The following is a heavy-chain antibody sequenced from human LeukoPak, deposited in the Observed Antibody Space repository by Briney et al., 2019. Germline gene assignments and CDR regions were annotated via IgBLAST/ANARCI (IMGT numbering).Heavy chain of an antibody. Sequence: GGSLRLSCAASGFTFSSYGMHWVRQAPGKGLEWVAVISYDGSNKYYADSVKGRFTISRDNSKNTLYLQMNSLRAEDTAVYYCAEGQREYSRSWYFDYWGQGTLVTVSS. CDR3: AEGQREYSRSWYFDY. CDR2: ISYDGSNK. J-gene: IGHJ4*02. V-gene: IGHV3-30*18. D-gene: IGHD6-13*01. CDR1: GFTFSSYG.